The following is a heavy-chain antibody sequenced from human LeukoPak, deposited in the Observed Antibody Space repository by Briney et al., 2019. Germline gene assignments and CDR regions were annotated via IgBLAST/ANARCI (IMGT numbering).Heavy chain of an antibody. V-gene: IGHV4-59*01. Sequence: PSETLSLTCTVSGGSISSYYWSWIRQPPGKGLEWIGYIYYSGSTNYNPSLKSRVTISVDTSKNQFSLKLSSVAAADTAVYYCARDQNRITGTALGYYYYGMDVWGQGTTVTVSS. CDR3: ARDQNRITGTALGYYYYGMDV. CDR1: GGSISSYY. D-gene: IGHD1-7*01. J-gene: IGHJ6*02. CDR2: IYYSGST.